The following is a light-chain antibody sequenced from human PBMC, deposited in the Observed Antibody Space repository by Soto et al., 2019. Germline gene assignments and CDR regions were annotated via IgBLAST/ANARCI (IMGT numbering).Light chain of an antibody. J-gene: IGLJ1*01. Sequence: QSELTQPASVSGSPGQSITISCTGTSSDVGTYNYVSWYQHHPGKAPKLIIYEVSNRPSGVSNRFSGSKSGSTASLTISGLQAEDEADYHCTPYTRDTALVFGTGTKVTVL. CDR1: SSDVGTYNY. CDR2: EVS. V-gene: IGLV2-14*01. CDR3: TPYTRDTALV.